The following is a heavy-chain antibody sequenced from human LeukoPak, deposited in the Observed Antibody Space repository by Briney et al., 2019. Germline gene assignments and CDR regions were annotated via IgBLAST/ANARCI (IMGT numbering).Heavy chain of an antibody. D-gene: IGHD3-16*01. V-gene: IGHV1-46*01. CDR1: GYTFTSYY. J-gene: IGHJ6*03. CDR2: INPSGGTT. Sequence: PGASVKVSCKASGYTFTSYYMHWVRQAPGQGLKWMGLINPSGGTTRYAQKFQGRVTMTRDLSTSTDYMELSSLRSEDTAVYYCAKEAWRPNGGYYYYMDVWGKGTTVTVSS. CDR3: AKEAWRPNGGYYYYMDV.